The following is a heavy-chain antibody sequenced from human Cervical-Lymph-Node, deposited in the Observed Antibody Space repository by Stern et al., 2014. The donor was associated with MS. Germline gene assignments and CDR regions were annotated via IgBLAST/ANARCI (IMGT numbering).Heavy chain of an antibody. CDR1: GFSFSGYG. Sequence: QVQLVESGGGVVQPGTSLTLSCAASGFSFSGYGMHWVRQAPGKGLEWGGVIWYDGSKEYYADSVKGRFTVSRENSKNTLYLQMNSLSADDTAVYYCARGRGADYGGNTGYFDYWGQGTLVTVSS. CDR2: IWYDGSKE. J-gene: IGHJ4*02. CDR3: ARGRGADYGGNTGYFDY. D-gene: IGHD4-23*01. V-gene: IGHV3-33*01.